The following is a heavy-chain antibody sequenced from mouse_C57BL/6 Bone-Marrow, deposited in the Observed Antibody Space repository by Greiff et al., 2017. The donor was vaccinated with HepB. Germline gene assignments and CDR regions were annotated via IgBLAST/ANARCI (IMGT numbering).Heavy chain of an antibody. D-gene: IGHD1-1*01. J-gene: IGHJ1*03. CDR2: ISSGGSYT. CDR3: SRHAYYYGSGFWYFDV. CDR1: GFTFSSYG. Sequence: DVKLVESGGDLVKPGGSLKLSCAASGFTFSSYGMSWVRQTPDKRLEWVASISSGGSYTYYPDSVKGRYTISRDNAKNTLYLQMSSLKSEDTAMYYYSRHAYYYGSGFWYFDVWGTGTTVTVSS. V-gene: IGHV5-6*02.